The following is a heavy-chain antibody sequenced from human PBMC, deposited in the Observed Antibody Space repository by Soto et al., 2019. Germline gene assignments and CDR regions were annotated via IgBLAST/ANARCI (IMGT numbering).Heavy chain of an antibody. D-gene: IGHD5-18*01. CDR3: ARDGFYAGSGRYSYGYSPPRSYGMDV. CDR1: GYTFIDYT. CDR2: ISPYSDVT. J-gene: IGHJ6*02. V-gene: IGHV1-18*01. Sequence: QVQLVQSGTEVKKPGASVRVSCKTSGYTFIDYTISWVRQAPGKGPEWMVWISPYSDVTKYAQTFQGRVPLTTDRSSRTAYMSLRSLRSDDTAIYYCARDGFYAGSGRYSYGYSPPRSYGMDVWGQGTTVTVS.